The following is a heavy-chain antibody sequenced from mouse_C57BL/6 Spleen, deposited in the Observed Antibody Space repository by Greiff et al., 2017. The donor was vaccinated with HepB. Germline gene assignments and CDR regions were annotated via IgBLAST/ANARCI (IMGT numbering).Heavy chain of an antibody. CDR3: ASGPYYFDY. D-gene: IGHD3-1*01. CDR1: GFTFSDYY. Sequence: DVKLVESEGGLVQPGSSMKLSCTASGFTFSDYYMAWVRQVPEKGLEWVANINYDGSSTYYLDSLKSRFIISRDNAKNILYLQMSSLKSEDTATYYCASGPYYFDYWGQGTTLTVSS. J-gene: IGHJ2*01. CDR2: INYDGSST. V-gene: IGHV5-16*01.